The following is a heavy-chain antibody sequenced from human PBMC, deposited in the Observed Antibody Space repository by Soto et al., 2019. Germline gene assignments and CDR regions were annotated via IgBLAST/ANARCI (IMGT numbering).Heavy chain of an antibody. CDR1: GFTFSSYG. CDR2: IWYDGSNK. Sequence: QVQLVESGGGVVQPGRSLRLSCAASGFTFSSYGMHCVRQAPGKGLEWVAVIWYDGSNKYYADSVKGRFTISRDNSKNTLYLQMNSLRAEDTAVYYCEREWTYYYYGMDVWGQGTTVTVSS. J-gene: IGHJ6*02. CDR3: EREWTYYYYGMDV. V-gene: IGHV3-33*01.